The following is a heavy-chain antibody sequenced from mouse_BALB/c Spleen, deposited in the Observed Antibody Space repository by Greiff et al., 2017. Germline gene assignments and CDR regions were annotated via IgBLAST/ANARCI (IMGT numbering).Heavy chain of an antibody. CDR3: VRPYDYYAMDY. J-gene: IGHJ4*01. V-gene: IGHV10S3*01. D-gene: IGHD2-10*02. Sequence: VKDRFTISRDDSQSMLYLQMNNLKTEDTAMYYCVRPYDYYAMDYWGQGTSVTVSS.